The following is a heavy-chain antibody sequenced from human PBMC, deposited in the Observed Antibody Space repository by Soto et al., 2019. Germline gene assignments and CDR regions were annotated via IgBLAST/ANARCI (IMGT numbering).Heavy chain of an antibody. Sequence: ASVKVSCKASGYTFNKYPMHWVRQAPGQGLEWMGWINAANGDTGYSQKFQGRVTLTRDTSASTAYMELSSLRSEDTAVYYCARKDYYDSGIYYFDYWGQGTLVTV. V-gene: IGHV1-3*01. J-gene: IGHJ4*02. CDR1: GYTFNKYP. CDR3: ARKDYYDSGIYYFDY. CDR2: INAANGDT. D-gene: IGHD3-10*01.